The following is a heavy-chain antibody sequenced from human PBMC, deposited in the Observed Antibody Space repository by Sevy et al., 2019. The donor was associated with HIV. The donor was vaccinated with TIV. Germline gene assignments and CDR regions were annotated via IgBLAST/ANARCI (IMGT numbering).Heavy chain of an antibody. CDR1: GFTFSSYW. CDR3: AREGGYSSGWYVGDFDI. D-gene: IGHD6-19*01. CDR2: INSDGSST. Sequence: GGSLRLSCAASGFTFSSYWMHWVRQAPGKGLVWVSRINSDGSSTSYADSVKGRFTISRDNAKNTLYLQMNSLRAEDTAVYYCAREGGYSSGWYVGDFDIWGQGTMVTVSS. V-gene: IGHV3-74*01. J-gene: IGHJ3*02.